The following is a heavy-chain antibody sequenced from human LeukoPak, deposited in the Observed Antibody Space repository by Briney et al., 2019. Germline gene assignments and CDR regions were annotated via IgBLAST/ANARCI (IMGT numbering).Heavy chain of an antibody. D-gene: IGHD1-26*01. CDR3: ARESGSYLYYFDY. J-gene: IGHJ4*02. V-gene: IGHV3-64*01. Sequence: PGGSLRLSCAASGFTFSSYAMHWVRQAPGKGLEYVSAISSNGGSTYYANSVKGRFTISRDNSKNTLYLQMGSLRAEDMAVYYCARESGSYLYYFDYWGQGTLVTVSS. CDR2: ISSNGGST. CDR1: GFTFSSYA.